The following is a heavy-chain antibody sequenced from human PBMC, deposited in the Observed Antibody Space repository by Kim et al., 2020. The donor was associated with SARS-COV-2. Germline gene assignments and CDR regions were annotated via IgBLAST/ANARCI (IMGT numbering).Heavy chain of an antibody. CDR1: GFTFSSYE. Sequence: GGSLRLSCAASGFTFSSYEMNWVRQAPGKGLEWVSYISSSGSTIYYADSVKGRFTISRDNAKNSLYLQMNSLRAEDTAVYYCASPPTVGGFDYWGQGTLVTVSS. D-gene: IGHD4-17*01. V-gene: IGHV3-48*03. CDR2: ISSSGSTI. CDR3: ASPPTVGGFDY. J-gene: IGHJ4*02.